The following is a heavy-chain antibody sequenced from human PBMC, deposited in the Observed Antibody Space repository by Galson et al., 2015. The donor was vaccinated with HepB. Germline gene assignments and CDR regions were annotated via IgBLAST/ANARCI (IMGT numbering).Heavy chain of an antibody. D-gene: IGHD5-18*01. CDR1: GYTFTSYD. V-gene: IGHV1-3*01. J-gene: IGHJ6*03. CDR3: ARDGTAIVTPNYYYYYMDV. CDR2: INAGNGNT. Sequence: SVKVSCKASGYTFTSYDMHWVRQAPGHRLEWMGWINAGNGNTKYSQKFQGRVTITRDTSASTAYMELSSLRSEDTAVYYCARDGTAIVTPNYYYYYMDVCGKGTTVTVSS.